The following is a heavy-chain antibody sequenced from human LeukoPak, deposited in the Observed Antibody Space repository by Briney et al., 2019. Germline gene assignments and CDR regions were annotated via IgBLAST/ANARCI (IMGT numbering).Heavy chain of an antibody. CDR2: IYYSGST. J-gene: IGHJ6*03. Sequence: SETLSLTCTVSGGSISSYYWSWIRQPPGKGLEWIGYIYYSGSTNYNPSLKSRVTISVDTSKNQFSLKLSSVTAADTAVYYCARDAYYDFWSGYYGGYYMDVWGKGTTVTVSS. V-gene: IGHV4-59*01. CDR3: ARDAYYDFWSGYYGGYYMDV. D-gene: IGHD3-3*01. CDR1: GGSISSYY.